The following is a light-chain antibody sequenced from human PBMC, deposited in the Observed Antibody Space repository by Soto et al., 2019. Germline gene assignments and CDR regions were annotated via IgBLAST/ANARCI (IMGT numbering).Light chain of an antibody. Sequence: QSALTQPSSGSGYPGQSVTISCTGTSSAVGAYNYVSWYQQHPGKAPKLMIYEVSKRRSGVSNRFSGSKSGNTASLTISGLQAEDEADYYCNSYAGAIISFVFGTGTKVTVL. CDR2: EVS. CDR1: SSAVGAYNY. CDR3: NSYAGAIISFV. J-gene: IGLJ1*01. V-gene: IGLV2-14*01.